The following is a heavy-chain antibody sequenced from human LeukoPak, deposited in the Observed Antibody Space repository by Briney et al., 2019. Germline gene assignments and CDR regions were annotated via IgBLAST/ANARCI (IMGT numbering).Heavy chain of an antibody. Sequence: GGSLRLSCAASGFTFSSYWMSWVRQAPGKGLEWVANIKQDGSEKYYVDSVKGRFTISRDNAKNSLYLQMNSLRAEDTAVYYCARDPQYCSSTSCYAKGAYYFDYWGQGTLVTVSS. V-gene: IGHV3-7*01. CDR2: IKQDGSEK. J-gene: IGHJ4*02. CDR1: GFTFSSYW. CDR3: ARDPQYCSSTSCYAKGAYYFDY. D-gene: IGHD2-2*01.